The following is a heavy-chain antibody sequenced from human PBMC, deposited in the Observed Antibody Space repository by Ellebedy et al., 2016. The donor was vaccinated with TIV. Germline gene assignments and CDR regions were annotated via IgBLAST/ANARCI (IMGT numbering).Heavy chain of an antibody. J-gene: IGHJ4*02. CDR3: ARSRYCSSASRGFLDY. D-gene: IGHD2-2*01. V-gene: IGHV3-7*03. CDR1: GLTFSTYW. CDR2: IKQDGSDK. Sequence: GESLKISCAASGLTFSTYWMTWVRQAPGKGLEWVANIKQDGSDKYYVDSVKGRFTISRDNAKNSLYLQMNSLRAEDTAVYYCARSRYCSSASRGFLDYWGQGALVTVSS.